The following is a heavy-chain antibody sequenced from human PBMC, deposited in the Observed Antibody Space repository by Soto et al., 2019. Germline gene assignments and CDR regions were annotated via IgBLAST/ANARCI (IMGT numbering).Heavy chain of an antibody. CDR1: DGSISSYY. J-gene: IGHJ6*02. Sequence: ELLSHTCTVSDGSISSYYWRWIRQHPGKGLEWIGYIYYSGSTNYNPSLKSRVTISVDTSKNQFSLKLSSVTAADTAVYYCVSEGYSSGYYYYQGMDVRGQGTTVTVSS. CDR3: VSEGYSSGYYYYQGMDV. V-gene: IGHV4-59*01. CDR2: IYYSGST. D-gene: IGHD3-22*01.